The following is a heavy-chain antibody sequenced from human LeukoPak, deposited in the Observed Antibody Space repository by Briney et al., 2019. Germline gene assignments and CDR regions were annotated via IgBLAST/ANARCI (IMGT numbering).Heavy chain of an antibody. V-gene: IGHV3-23*01. CDR1: GFTFSSYA. Sequence: GGSPRLSCAASGFTFSSYAMSWVRQAPGKGLEWVSAISGSGGSTYYADSVKGRFTISRDNSKNTLYLQMNSLRAEDTAVYYCAKVYFEILAGYYNGKAFDIWGQGTMVTVSS. CDR2: ISGSGGST. D-gene: IGHD3-9*01. J-gene: IGHJ3*02. CDR3: AKVYFEILAGYYNGKAFDI.